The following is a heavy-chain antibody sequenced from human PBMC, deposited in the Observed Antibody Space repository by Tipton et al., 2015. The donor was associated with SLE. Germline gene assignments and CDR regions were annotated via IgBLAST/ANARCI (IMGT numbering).Heavy chain of an antibody. D-gene: IGHD3-10*01. CDR3: ARAFRETRTYYYYYMDV. CDR1: GGSFSGYY. J-gene: IGHJ6*03. V-gene: IGHV4-34*01. CDR2: INHSGST. Sequence: TLSLTCAVYGGSFSGYYWSWIRQSPGKGLEWIGDINHSGSTNYNPSLKSRVTISVDPSKNQLSLRLSSVTAADTAVYYCARAFRETRTYYYYYMDVWGKGTTVTVSS.